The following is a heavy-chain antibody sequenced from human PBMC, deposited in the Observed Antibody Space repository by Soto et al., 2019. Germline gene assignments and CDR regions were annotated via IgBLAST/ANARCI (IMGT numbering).Heavy chain of an antibody. Sequence: QVQLVQSGAEVKKPGSSVKVSCRASGGTFSKFVVSWVRQAPGQGLEWMGGIIPLFGTTNYAQKFQGRVTITADKSTTTAYMELSSLRSDDTAVYYCASREGVAGPATCISPGYYFDCWGQGTLVTVSS. V-gene: IGHV1-69*06. CDR1: GGTFSKFV. CDR2: IIPLFGTT. J-gene: IGHJ4*02. D-gene: IGHD2-15*01. CDR3: ASREGVAGPATCISPGYYFDC.